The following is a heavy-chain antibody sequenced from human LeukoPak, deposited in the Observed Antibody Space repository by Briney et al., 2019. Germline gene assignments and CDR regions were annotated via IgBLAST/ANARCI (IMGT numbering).Heavy chain of an antibody. D-gene: IGHD3-3*01. J-gene: IGHJ4*02. Sequence: PGGPLRLSCTASGFTFSRYTMHWVRQAPGKGLEWVSSIISRSDYIYDADSVKGRFTISRDNAKNSLYLQMNSLRAEDTAVYYCAREGSGLGYFDYWGQGTLVTVSS. CDR2: IISRSDYI. V-gene: IGHV3-21*01. CDR3: AREGSGLGYFDY. CDR1: GFTFSRYT.